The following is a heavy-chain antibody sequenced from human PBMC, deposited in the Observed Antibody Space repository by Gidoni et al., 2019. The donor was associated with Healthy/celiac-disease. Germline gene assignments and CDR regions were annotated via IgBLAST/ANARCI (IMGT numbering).Heavy chain of an antibody. CDR2: IIPIFGTA. CDR1: GGTFSSYA. J-gene: IGHJ4*02. Sequence: VQLVQSGAEVKKPGSSVTVSCKASGGTFSSYAISWVRQAPGQGLEWMGGIIPIFGTANYAQKFQGRVTITADESTSTAYMELSSLRSEDTAVYYCASGMGSSGWYSSSLGYYFDYWGQGTLVTVSS. V-gene: IGHV1-69*01. CDR3: ASGMGSSGWYSSSLGYYFDY. D-gene: IGHD6-19*01.